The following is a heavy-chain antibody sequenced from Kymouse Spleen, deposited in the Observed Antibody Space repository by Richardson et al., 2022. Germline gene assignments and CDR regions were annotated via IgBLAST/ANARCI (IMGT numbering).Heavy chain of an antibody. CDR2: ISYDGSNK. V-gene: IGHV3-30*18. Sequence: QVQLVESGGGVVQPGRSLRLSCAASGFTFSSYGMHWVRQAPGKGLEWVAVISYDGSNKYYADSVKGRFTISRDNSKNTLYLQMNSLRAEDTAVYYCAKETGTAAFDIWGQGTMVTVSS. CDR3: AKETGTAAFDI. D-gene: IGHD1-7*01. J-gene: IGHJ3*02. CDR1: GFTFSSYG.